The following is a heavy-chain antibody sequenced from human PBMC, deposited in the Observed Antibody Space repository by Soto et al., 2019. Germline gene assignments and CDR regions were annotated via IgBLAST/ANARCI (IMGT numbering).Heavy chain of an antibody. D-gene: IGHD3-3*01. V-gene: IGHV5-10-1*01. CDR3: ARDVYYTAGNDFTYYTYSLDV. J-gene: IGHJ6*02. Sequence: PGESLKISCKGPGYSFTNYWITLVRQMPGKGLEWLGRVDPTDSYSKYSPSFQGHVTISADKSISTAYLQWSSLKASDTAMYYCARDVYYTAGNDFTYYTYSLDVWGQGTTVTVSS. CDR2: VDPTDSYS. CDR1: GYSFTNYW.